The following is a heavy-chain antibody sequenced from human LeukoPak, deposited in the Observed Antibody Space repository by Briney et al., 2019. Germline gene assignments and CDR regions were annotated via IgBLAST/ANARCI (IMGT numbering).Heavy chain of an antibody. Sequence: PSETLSLTCAIYGGSFSGYYWSWIRQPPGRGLEWIGEINHSGSTNYNPSLKSRVTISLDTSKKQYSLKLNSVTAADTAVYYCASGYSSSWYYWGQGTLVTVSS. CDR1: GGSFSGYY. J-gene: IGHJ4*02. CDR3: ASGYSSSWYY. CDR2: INHSGST. V-gene: IGHV4-34*01. D-gene: IGHD6-13*01.